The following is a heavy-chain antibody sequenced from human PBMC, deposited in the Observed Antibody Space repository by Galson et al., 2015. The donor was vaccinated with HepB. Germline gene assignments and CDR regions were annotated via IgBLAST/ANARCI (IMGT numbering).Heavy chain of an antibody. CDR2: IRSKASAGTT. J-gene: IGHJ4*02. CDR3: ASSDY. V-gene: IGHV3-49*03. Sequence: SLRLSCAASEVSFGNNAMSWFRQSPGKGLEWVGFIRSKASAGTTEYAASVKGRFSIFRDDSKSVVYLQMSSLKIEDTAVYYCASSDYWGQGALVTVSS. CDR1: EVSFGNNA.